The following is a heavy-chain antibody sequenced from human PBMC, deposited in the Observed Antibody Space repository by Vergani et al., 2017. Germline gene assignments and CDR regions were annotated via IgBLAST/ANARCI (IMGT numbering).Heavy chain of an antibody. CDR2: IKSTFDRGTT. CDR3: TTDPRYCGDGSCYWLRDHHYYGMDV. J-gene: IGHJ6*02. D-gene: IGHD2-21*01. Sequence: EMQLLESGGGLVQPGGSLRLSCAASGFSFRNAWMNWVRRTPGKGLEWVGRIKSTFDRGTTDYAAAVKGRFTISRDDSKNTLFLQMNGLKTEDIGVYYCTTDPRYCGDGSCYWLRDHHYYGMDVWGQGTTVTVSS. V-gene: IGHV3-15*07. CDR1: GFSFRNAW.